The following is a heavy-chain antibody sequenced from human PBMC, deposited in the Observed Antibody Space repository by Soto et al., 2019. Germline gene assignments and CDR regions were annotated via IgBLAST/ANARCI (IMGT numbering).Heavy chain of an antibody. CDR1: GYTFTGHY. J-gene: IGHJ4*02. CDR3: ARGGVVSYGAIGMIVVVTPSEY. CDR2: INPNSGGT. Sequence: ASVKVSSKAPGYTFTGHYMHSVRQAPGQGLARMGWINPNSGGTKYAQKFQGWVTMTRDTSISRAYMGLSRLKSDDTAVCYCARGGVVSYGAIGMIVVVTPSEYWGRGSLGSICS. D-gene: IGHD3-22*01. V-gene: IGHV1-2*04.